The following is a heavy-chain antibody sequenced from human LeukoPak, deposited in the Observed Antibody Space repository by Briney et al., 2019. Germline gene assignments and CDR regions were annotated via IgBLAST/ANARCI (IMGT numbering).Heavy chain of an antibody. V-gene: IGHV4-59*01. J-gene: IGHJ3*02. CDR1: GGSISSYY. Sequence: PSETLSLTCTVSGGSISSYYWSWIRQPPGKGLEWIGYIYYSGSTNYNPSLKSRVTISVDTSKNQFSLKLSSVTAADTAVYYCARQGYSSSWYDLDAFDIWGQGTMVTVSS. CDR3: ARQGYSSSWYDLDAFDI. CDR2: IYYSGST. D-gene: IGHD6-13*01.